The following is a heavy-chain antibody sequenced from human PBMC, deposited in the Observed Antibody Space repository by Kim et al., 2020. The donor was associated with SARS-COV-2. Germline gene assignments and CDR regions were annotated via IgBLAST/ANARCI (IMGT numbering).Heavy chain of an antibody. CDR1: AGSINTRSFS. CDR3: ARWIAATGNFDS. CDR2: IYYSGST. Sequence: SETLSLTCTVSAGSINTRSFSWGWIRQPPGKGLEWIGNIYYSGSTFYNPSLKSPVTISVDTSKNQFSLKLRSVTAADTAVYYCARWIAATGNFDSWGQGTLVTVSS. D-gene: IGHD6-13*01. J-gene: IGHJ4*02. V-gene: IGHV4-39*01.